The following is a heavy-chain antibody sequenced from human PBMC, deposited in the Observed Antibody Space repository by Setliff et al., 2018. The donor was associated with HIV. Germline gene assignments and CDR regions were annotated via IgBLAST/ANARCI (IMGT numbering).Heavy chain of an antibody. D-gene: IGHD2-15*01. CDR3: ARVVDADYLDY. CDR2: IYSSGNT. V-gene: IGHV4-61*05. J-gene: IGHJ4*02. Sequence: SETLSLTCTVSGGPMSGSNYFWGWFRQPPGKGLEWIGYIYSSGNTNYNPSLKSRVTISVDMSKNQFSLKVTSVTAADTAVYYCARVVDADYLDYWGQGTPVTVSS. CDR1: GGPMSGSNYF.